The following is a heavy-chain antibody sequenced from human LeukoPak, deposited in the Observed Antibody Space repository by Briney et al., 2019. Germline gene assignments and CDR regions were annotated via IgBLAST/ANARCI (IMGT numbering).Heavy chain of an antibody. J-gene: IGHJ4*02. CDR1: GFSFSTYW. CDR3: ARDRWGLLGGDF. V-gene: IGHV3-7*04. Sequence: GGSLTLSCAASGFSFSTYWMSWVRQAPGKGLEWVASITQDGSEKYYVDSVKGRFTISRDNAKNSLYLQMNSLRAEDTAVYYCARDRWGLLGGDFWGQGTLVTVS. D-gene: IGHD2-8*01. CDR2: ITQDGSEK.